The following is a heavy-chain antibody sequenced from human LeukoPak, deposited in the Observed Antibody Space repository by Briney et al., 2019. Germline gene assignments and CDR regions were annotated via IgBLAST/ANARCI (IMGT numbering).Heavy chain of an antibody. Sequence: GGSLRLSCAASGFTFRDAAMTWVRQAPGKGLEWVSLISSSGANTYYVDSVKGRFTISRDNSRNTLSLHMTSLRVEDTAIYYCVRDIELSTWGLGTLVTVSS. V-gene: IGHV3-23*01. CDR1: GFTFRDAA. CDR3: VRDIELST. J-gene: IGHJ3*01. CDR2: ISSSGANT. D-gene: IGHD5-12*01.